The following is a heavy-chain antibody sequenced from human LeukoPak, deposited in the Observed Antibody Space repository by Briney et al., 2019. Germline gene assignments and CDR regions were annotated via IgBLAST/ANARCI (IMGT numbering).Heavy chain of an antibody. D-gene: IGHD3-10*01. CDR3: ARSGGYWFDP. V-gene: IGHV4-61*01. Sequence: SETLSLTCSVFGGSVSSGSYYWSWIRQPPGKQLEWIGYIYYSGSTNYNPSLESRVTISVDTSKNQFSLKLSSVTAADTAMYYCARSGGYWFDPWGQGTLVTISS. CDR2: IYYSGST. CDR1: GGSVSSGSYY. J-gene: IGHJ5*02.